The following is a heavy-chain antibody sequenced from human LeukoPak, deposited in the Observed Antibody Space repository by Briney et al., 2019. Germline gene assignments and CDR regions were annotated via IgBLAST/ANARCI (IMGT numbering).Heavy chain of an antibody. V-gene: IGHV4-34*01. D-gene: IGHD3-16*02. CDR3: ARGLAFRPYDYVWGSYRYTETFDY. CDR1: GGSFSGYY. CDR2: INHSGST. Sequence: SETLSLTCDVYGGSFSGYYWSWIRQPPGKGLGWIGEINHSGSTNYNPSLKSRVTISVDTSKNQFSLKLSSVTAADTAVYYCARGLAFRPYDYVWGSYRYTETFDYWGQGTLVTVSS. J-gene: IGHJ4*02.